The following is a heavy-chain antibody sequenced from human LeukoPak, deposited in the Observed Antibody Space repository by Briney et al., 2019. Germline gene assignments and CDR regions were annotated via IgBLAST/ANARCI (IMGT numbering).Heavy chain of an antibody. Sequence: PGGSLRLSCAASGFTFTSYAMSWVRQPPGKGLEWVSVIRGSVTVTYFADSVKGRFTVSRDNSKNTLYLQMSSLRAEDTAIYYCAKSLDYDGGVLWALPQYWGQGTLVTVSS. V-gene: IGHV3-23*01. J-gene: IGHJ4*02. CDR3: AKSLDYDGGVLWALPQY. CDR2: IRGSVTVT. CDR1: GFTFTSYA. D-gene: IGHD3-22*01.